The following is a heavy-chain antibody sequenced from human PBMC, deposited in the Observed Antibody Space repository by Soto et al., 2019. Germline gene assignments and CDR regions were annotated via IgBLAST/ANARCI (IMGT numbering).Heavy chain of an antibody. J-gene: IGHJ6*01. D-gene: IGHD2-15*01. CDR3: SKGSQSVRDRTYYYRMEV. CDR2: IGDIDDP. V-gene: IGHV3-13*05. CDR1: GFTIRNYD. Sequence: EVQLVESGGGLAQPGGSLRLSCAASGFTIRNYDMHWVRQTTGKGLEWVSGIGDIDDPYYADSVQGRFTISREIAKNSLYLQMVGLRVGGSAVYYCSKGSQSVRDRTYYYRMEVRGPGTTVTVTS.